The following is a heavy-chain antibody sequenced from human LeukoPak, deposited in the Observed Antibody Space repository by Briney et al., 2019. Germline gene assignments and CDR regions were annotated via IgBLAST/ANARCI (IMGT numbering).Heavy chain of an antibody. J-gene: IGHJ3*02. CDR2: IWYDGSNK. CDR1: GFTFSSYG. CDR3: ARDGDYGDRLHAFDI. V-gene: IGHV3-33*01. D-gene: IGHD4-17*01. Sequence: GGSLRLSCAASGFTFSSYGMHWVRQAPGKGLVWVAVIWYDGSNKYYADSVKGRFTISRDNSKNTLYLQMNSLRAEDTAVYYCARDGDYGDRLHAFDIWGHGTMVTAFS.